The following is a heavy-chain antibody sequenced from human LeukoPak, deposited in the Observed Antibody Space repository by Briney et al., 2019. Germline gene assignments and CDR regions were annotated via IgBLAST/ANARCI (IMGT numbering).Heavy chain of an antibody. CDR3: TKRRAVPDPQSGLDY. J-gene: IGHJ4*02. D-gene: IGHD6-19*01. Sequence: GGSLRLSCAASGFTFSAYVMHWVRQAPGKGLQWVAVISDSGGYTQYADSVKGRFTISRDNSKNTLYLQMNSLRAEDTAVYYCTKRRAVPDPQSGLDYWGQGTLVTVSS. CDR1: GFTFSAYV. CDR2: ISDSGGYT. V-gene: IGHV3-23*01.